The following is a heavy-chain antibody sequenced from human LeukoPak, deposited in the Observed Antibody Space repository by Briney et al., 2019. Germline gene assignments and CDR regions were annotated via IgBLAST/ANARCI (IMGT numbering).Heavy chain of an antibody. CDR2: INPSGGST. D-gene: IGHD3-16*02. J-gene: IGHJ4*02. CDR3: ARVITFGGVIAAFDY. CDR1: GYTFTSYY. Sequence: GASVKVSCKASGYTFTSYYMHWVRQAPGQGLEWMGIINPSGGSTSYAQKFQGRVTMTRDTSTSTVYMELSSLRSEDTAVYYCARVITFGGVIAAFDYWGQGTLVTVSS. V-gene: IGHV1-46*01.